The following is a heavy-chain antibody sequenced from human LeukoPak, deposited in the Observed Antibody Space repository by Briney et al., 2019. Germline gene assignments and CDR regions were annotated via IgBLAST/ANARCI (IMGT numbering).Heavy chain of an antibody. D-gene: IGHD3-10*01. J-gene: IGHJ5*02. V-gene: IGHV3-23*01. CDR3: AKALWFGEYNWFDP. CDR1: EFTFSSYA. CDR2: ISGSGGTT. Sequence: GGSLRLSCAASEFTFSSYAMTWVRQAPRKGLEWVSSISGSGGTTNYADSVKGRFTTSRDNSKNTLYLQMNSLRAEDTAVYYCAKALWFGEYNWFDPWGQGTLVAVSS.